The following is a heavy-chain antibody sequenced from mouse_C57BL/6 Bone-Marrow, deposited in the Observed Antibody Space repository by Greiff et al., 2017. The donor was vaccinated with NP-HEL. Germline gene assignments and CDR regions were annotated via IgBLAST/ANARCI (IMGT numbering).Heavy chain of an antibody. CDR2: IYPRSGNT. V-gene: IGHV1-81*01. CDR1: GFTFTSYG. CDR3: AREEDY. J-gene: IGHJ2*01. Sequence: VQLKESGAELVRPGASVKLSCTASGFTFTSYGISWVKQSPGQGLEWIGEIYPRSGNTYYNEKFKGKATLTADKSSSTANMELRSLTAEYSAVYVCAREEDYWGQGTTLTVSS.